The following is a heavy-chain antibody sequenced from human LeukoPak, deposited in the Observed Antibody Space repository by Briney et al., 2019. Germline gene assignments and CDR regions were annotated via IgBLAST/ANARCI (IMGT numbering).Heavy chain of an antibody. J-gene: IGHJ4*02. CDR3: AEGSKYYFASGSYFPVY. D-gene: IGHD3-10*01. CDR2: ISYDSNNI. Sequence: PGGSLILSCAASGFTFSSHGMNWVRQAPGKGLEWVAVISYDSNNIHYADSVKGRFTISRDNSKNTLYLQMNSLRAEDTAVYYCAEGSKYYFASGSYFPVYWGQGTQVIVSS. CDR1: GFTFSSHG. V-gene: IGHV3-30*18.